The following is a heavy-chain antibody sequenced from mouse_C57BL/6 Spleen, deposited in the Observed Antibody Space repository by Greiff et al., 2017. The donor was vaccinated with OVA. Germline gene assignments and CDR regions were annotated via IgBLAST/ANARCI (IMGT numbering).Heavy chain of an antibody. Sequence: QVQLQQSGAELVMPGASVKLSCKASGYTFTSYWMHWVKQRPGQGLEWIGEIDPSDSYTNYNQKFKGKSTLTVDKSSSTAYMQLSSLTSEDSAVYYCARRVYDGYPWYFDVWGTGTTVTVSS. CDR3: ARRVYDGYPWYFDV. CDR2: IDPSDSYT. J-gene: IGHJ1*03. V-gene: IGHV1-69*01. D-gene: IGHD2-3*01. CDR1: GYTFTSYW.